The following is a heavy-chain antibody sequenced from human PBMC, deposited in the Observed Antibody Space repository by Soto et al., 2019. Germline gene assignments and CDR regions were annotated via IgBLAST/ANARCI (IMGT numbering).Heavy chain of an antibody. CDR2: IYWNDEQ. J-gene: IGHJ6*02. CDR1: GFSLTSGVVG. Sequence: QITLKESGPTLVNPTQTLTLTCTFSGFSLTSGVVGVGWIRQPPGEALGWLALIYWNDEQYYNPSLRNRLTITRDTSKNQVVLTMTNMDPVDTATYYCAHRLPGPSWHDVWVQGTTVTASS. V-gene: IGHV2-5*01. CDR3: AHRLPGPSWHDV.